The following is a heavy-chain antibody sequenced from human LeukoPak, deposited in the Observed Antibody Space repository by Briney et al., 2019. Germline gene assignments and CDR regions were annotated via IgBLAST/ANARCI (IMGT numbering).Heavy chain of an antibody. CDR2: ISGSGGST. J-gene: IGHJ4*02. V-gene: IGHV3-23*01. CDR3: AKDKSISGYYRFDY. D-gene: IGHD3-22*01. Sequence: PGGSLRLSCAASGFTFSSYGMSWVRQAPGKGLEWVSAISGSGGSTYYADSVKGRFTISRDNSKNTLYLQMNSLRAEDTAVYYCAKDKSISGYYRFDYWGQGTLVTVSS. CDR1: GFTFSSYG.